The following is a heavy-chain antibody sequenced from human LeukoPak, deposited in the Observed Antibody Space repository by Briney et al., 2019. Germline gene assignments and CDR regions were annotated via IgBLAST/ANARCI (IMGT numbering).Heavy chain of an antibody. J-gene: IGHJ4*02. V-gene: IGHV3-30*18. CDR1: GFPFSNHG. CDR3: AKDAANFLYYFDH. CDR2: IWDDGSDN. Sequence: PGRSLRLSCVASGFPFSNHGMHWVRQAPGKGLEWVASIWDDGSDNYSADSVRGRFTISRDNSRNTLFLQMNSLRPEDTAAYYCAKDAANFLYYFDHWGQGALVTVSS. D-gene: IGHD3-3*01.